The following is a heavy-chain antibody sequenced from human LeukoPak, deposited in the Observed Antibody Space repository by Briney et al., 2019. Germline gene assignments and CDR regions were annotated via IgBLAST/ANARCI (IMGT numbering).Heavy chain of an antibody. D-gene: IGHD3-16*01. V-gene: IGHV4-39*01. Sequence: SETLSLTCTVSGGSISSDTYFWGWTRQPPGKGLEWIANIYFTGNTYYNPSLKSRATISVDTSKNQFSLTLSSVTAADTAVYYCASEAHRGGGFDSWGQGTLVTVSS. J-gene: IGHJ4*02. CDR3: ASEAHRGGGFDS. CDR1: GGSISSDTYF. CDR2: IYFTGNT.